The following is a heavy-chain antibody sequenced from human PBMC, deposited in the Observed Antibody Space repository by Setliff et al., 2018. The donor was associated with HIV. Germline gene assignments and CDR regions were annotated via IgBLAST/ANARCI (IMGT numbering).Heavy chain of an antibody. D-gene: IGHD3-10*01. J-gene: IGHJ6*03. V-gene: IGHV4-59*01. Sequence: KASETLSLTCAVSGGSITNKYRSWIRQPPGKGLEWLGYVSSSGTTNYTPSLESRLTISVDTSKNQVSLRLSSLTAADTAVYFCARVVSRREDRGTWMKLWLAPYYMDVWGKGTTVTVSS. CDR1: GGSITNKY. CDR3: ARVVSRREDRGTWMKLWLAPYYMDV. CDR2: VSSSGTT.